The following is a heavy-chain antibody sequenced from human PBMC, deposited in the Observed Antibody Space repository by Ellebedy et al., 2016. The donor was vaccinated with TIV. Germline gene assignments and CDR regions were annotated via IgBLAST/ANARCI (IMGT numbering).Heavy chain of an antibody. Sequence: GESLKISCAASGFTFSSYSMNWVRQAPGKGLEWVSSISSSSSYIYYADSVKGRFTISRDNAKNSLYLQMNSLRAEDTAVYYCARGANSGYDLDYWGQGTLVTVSS. J-gene: IGHJ4*02. CDR3: ARGANSGYDLDY. CDR2: ISSSSSYI. V-gene: IGHV3-21*01. D-gene: IGHD5-12*01. CDR1: GFTFSSYS.